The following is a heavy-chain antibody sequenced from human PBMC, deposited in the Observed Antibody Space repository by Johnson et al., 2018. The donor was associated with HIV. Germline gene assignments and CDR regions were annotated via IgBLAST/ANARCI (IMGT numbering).Heavy chain of an antibody. CDR2: MKRESDPGTR. CDR1: GFTFSNAW. J-gene: IGHJ3*02. CDR3: TRGVSSEGGSI. D-gene: IGHD3-16*01. Sequence: VQLVESGGGLVKPGGSLRLSCAASGFTFSNAWLSWVRQAPGKGLEWVGRMKRESDPGTRDYAAPVRGRFTISRDDSKNTLYLQMDSLKIDDTAMYYCTRGVSSEGGSIWGQGTMVIVSS. V-gene: IGHV3-15*01.